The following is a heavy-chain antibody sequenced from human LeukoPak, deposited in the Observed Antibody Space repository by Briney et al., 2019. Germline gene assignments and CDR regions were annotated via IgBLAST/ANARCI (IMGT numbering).Heavy chain of an antibody. CDR1: GGSISSYY. CDR3: ARPTYYYDSSGSRYAFDI. J-gene: IGHJ3*02. V-gene: IGHV4-59*01. Sequence: SETLSLTSTVSGGSISSYYWSWIRQPPGKGLEWIGYIYYSGSTDYNPSLKSRVTISVDTSKNQFSLKLSSVTAADTAVYYCARPTYYYDSSGSRYAFDIWGQGTMVTVSS. CDR2: IYYSGST. D-gene: IGHD3-22*01.